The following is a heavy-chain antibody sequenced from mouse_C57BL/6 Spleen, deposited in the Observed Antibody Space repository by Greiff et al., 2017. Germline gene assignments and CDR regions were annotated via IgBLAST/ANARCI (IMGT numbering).Heavy chain of an antibody. CDR1: GYTFTSYW. CDR2: IDPSGSYT. D-gene: IGHD2-4*01. J-gene: IGHJ4*01. CDR3: AREDSFGDYDDAMDY. V-gene: IGHV1-69*01. Sequence: QVQLQQPGAELVMPGASVKLSCKASGYTFTSYWMHWVKQRPGQGLEWIGEIDPSGSYTNYNQKFKGKSTLTVDKSSSTAYMQLSSLTSEDSAVYYCAREDSFGDYDDAMDYWGKGTSVTVSS.